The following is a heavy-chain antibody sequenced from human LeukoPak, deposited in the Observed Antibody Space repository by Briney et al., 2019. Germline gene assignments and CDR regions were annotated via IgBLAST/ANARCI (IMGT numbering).Heavy chain of an antibody. V-gene: IGHV1-18*01. Sequence: ASVKVSCKTSGYTFTNYGFTWVRQAPGQGLEWVGWVSAYNLHTNYAQSLQGRVTMTTDTSTNTAYMELRSLRSDDTAVYYCARTLGYCGDTSCYEVFDYWGQGTLVTVSS. CDR3: ARTLGYCGDTSCYEVFDY. J-gene: IGHJ4*02. CDR1: GYTFTNYG. CDR2: VSAYNLHT. D-gene: IGHD2-2*01.